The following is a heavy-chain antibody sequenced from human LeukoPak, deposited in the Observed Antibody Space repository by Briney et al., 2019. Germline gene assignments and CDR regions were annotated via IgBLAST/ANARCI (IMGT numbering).Heavy chain of an antibody. V-gene: IGHV3-23*01. Sequence: GGSLRLSCVASRFTFSTYGMSWVRQTPGEGLEWVSGISGSGGSTYYAASVKGRFTISRDNSKNTMYLRMNSLRVEDTAIYYCAKASSGLSYTNYFDYWGQGALVTVSS. CDR2: ISGSGGST. CDR1: RFTFSTYG. J-gene: IGHJ4*02. CDR3: AKASSGLSYTNYFDY. D-gene: IGHD2-8*01.